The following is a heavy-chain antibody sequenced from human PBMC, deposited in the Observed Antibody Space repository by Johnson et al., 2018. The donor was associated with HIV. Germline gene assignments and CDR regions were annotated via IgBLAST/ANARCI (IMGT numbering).Heavy chain of an antibody. D-gene: IGHD6-13*01. CDR1: GFTFSSYG. J-gene: IGHJ3*01. CDR3: AKDQWSSWDVLPLDAFDL. CDR2: IWYDGSNK. Sequence: QVQLVESGGGVVQPGRSLRLSCAASGFTFSSYGMHWVRQAPGKGLESVAVIWYDGSNKYYEDSVRGRFTISKDNSKNTLYLQMNGLRTDDTAVYYCAKDQWSSWDVLPLDAFDLWGHGTMVSVSS. V-gene: IGHV3-33*06.